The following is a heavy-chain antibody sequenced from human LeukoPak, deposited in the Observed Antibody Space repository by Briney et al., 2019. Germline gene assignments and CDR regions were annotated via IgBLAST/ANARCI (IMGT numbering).Heavy chain of an antibody. CDR1: GITFSDYY. D-gene: IGHD2-8*01. Sequence: PGGSLRLSCVASGITFSDYYINWIRQAPGKGLEWVSYISGSGSTKYYADSVRGRFTISRDNAKNSLYLQMNSLRAEDTAVYYCARGGYCSNVVCYTSRSLDYWGQGTLVTVSS. V-gene: IGHV3-11*01. J-gene: IGHJ4*02. CDR3: ARGGYCSNVVCYTSRSLDY. CDR2: ISGSGSTK.